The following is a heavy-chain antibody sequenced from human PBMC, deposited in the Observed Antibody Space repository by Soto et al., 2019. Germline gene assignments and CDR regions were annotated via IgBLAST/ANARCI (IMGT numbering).Heavy chain of an antibody. CDR1: GGSISSYY. Sequence: LSLTCTVSGGSISSYYWSWIRQPPGKGLEWIGYIYYSGSTNYNPSLKSRVTISVDTSKNQFSLKLSSVTAADTAVYYCARDGSARHYDFWSGYYTSSRYYYYGMDVWGQGTTVTVSS. CDR3: ARDGSARHYDFWSGYYTSSRYYYYGMDV. CDR2: IYYSGST. J-gene: IGHJ6*02. D-gene: IGHD3-3*01. V-gene: IGHV4-59*01.